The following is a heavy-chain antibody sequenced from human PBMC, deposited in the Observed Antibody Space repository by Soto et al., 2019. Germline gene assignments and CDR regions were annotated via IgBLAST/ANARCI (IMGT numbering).Heavy chain of an antibody. CDR2: IIPIFGTA. D-gene: IGHD2-15*01. J-gene: IGHJ6*02. V-gene: IGHV1-69*12. Sequence: QVQLVQSGAEVKKPGSSVKVSCKASGGTFSSYAVSWVRQAPGQGLEWMGGIIPIFGTADYAQKFQGRVPITADXSXSXXYMELSSLRSEDTAVYYCASSGYCSGGSCSYPQYYYYGMDVWGQGTTVTVSS. CDR3: ASSGYCSGGSCSYPQYYYYGMDV. CDR1: GGTFSSYA.